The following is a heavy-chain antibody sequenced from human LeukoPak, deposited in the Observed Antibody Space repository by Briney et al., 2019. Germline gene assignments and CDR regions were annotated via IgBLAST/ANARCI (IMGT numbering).Heavy chain of an antibody. CDR2: INPNSGGT. J-gene: IGHJ4*02. D-gene: IGHD6-19*01. CDR3: ARLGYSSGWYVDY. Sequence: ASVKVSCKASGYTFTGYYMHWVRQAPGQRLEWMGWINPNSGGTNYAQKFQGGVTMTRDTSISTAYMELSRLRSDDTAVYYCARLGYSSGWYVDYWGQGTLVTASS. V-gene: IGHV1-2*02. CDR1: GYTFTGYY.